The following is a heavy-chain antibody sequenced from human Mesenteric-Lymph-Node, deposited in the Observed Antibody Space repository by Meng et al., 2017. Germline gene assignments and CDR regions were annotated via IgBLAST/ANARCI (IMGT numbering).Heavy chain of an antibody. Sequence: GESLKISCAASGFTFSSYDMHWVRQATGKGLEWVSAIGTAGDTYYPGSVKGRFTISRDDSKNTLYLQMNSLKTEDTAVYHCATDWKTGAPNLRHFDLWGRGTQVTVSS. CDR1: GFTFSSYD. V-gene: IGHV3-13*01. CDR3: ATDWKTGAPNLRHFDL. J-gene: IGHJ2*01. CDR2: IGTAGDT. D-gene: IGHD3-9*01.